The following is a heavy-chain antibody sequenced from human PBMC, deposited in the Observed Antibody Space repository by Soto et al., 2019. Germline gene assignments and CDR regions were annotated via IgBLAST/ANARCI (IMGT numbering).Heavy chain of an antibody. Sequence: QLQLQESGPGLVKPSETLSLTCTVSGGSISSSSYYWGWIRQPPGKGLEWIGSIYYSGSTYYNPSLKSRVTISVDTSKNQFSLKLSSVTAADTAVYYCARQIAAALPLMSFDPWGQGTLVTVSS. D-gene: IGHD6-13*01. V-gene: IGHV4-39*01. CDR3: ARQIAAALPLMSFDP. J-gene: IGHJ5*02. CDR1: GGSISSSSYY. CDR2: IYYSGST.